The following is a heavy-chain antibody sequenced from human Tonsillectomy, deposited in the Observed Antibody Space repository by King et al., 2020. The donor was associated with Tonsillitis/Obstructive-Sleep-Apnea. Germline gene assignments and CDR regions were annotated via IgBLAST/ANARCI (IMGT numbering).Heavy chain of an antibody. D-gene: IGHD3-10*01. CDR3: ARQNSYGSGSNFMNSHYNGMDV. J-gene: IGHJ6*02. V-gene: IGHV3-21*01. Sequence: VQLVESGGGLVKPGGSLRLSCAASGFTFRSYSRNWARQAPGKGLEWVSSISYSSSYIYDADPVKGRFLISRDNAKNTLYLQMNSLSAEDTAVYYSARQNSYGSGSNFMNSHYNGMDVWGQGTTVTVSS. CDR1: GFTFRSYS. CDR2: ISYSSSYI.